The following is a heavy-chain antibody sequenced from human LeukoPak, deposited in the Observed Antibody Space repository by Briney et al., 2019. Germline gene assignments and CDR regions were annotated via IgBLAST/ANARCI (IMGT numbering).Heavy chain of an antibody. V-gene: IGHV1-69*05. D-gene: IGHD3-10*01. CDR3: GRENALWFGEWRFVFDP. CDR1: GGTFSSYA. J-gene: IGHJ5*02. CDR2: IIPIFGTA. Sequence: SVKVSCKASGGTFSSYAISWVRQAPGQGLEWMGGIIPIFGTANYAQKFQGRVTITTDESTSTAYMELSSLRSEDTAVYYCGRENALWFGEWRFVFDPWGQGTLVTVSS.